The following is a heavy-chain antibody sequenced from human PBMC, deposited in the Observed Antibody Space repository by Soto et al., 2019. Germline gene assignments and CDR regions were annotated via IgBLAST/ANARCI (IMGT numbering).Heavy chain of an antibody. V-gene: IGHV1-18*01. CDR3: ARDQFDSYGPKGGLDY. CDR1: GYTFTSYG. CDR2: ISAYNGNT. D-gene: IGHD5-18*01. J-gene: IGHJ4*02. Sequence: QVQLVQSGAEVKKPGASVKVSCKASGYTFTSYGISWVRQAPGQGLEWMGWISAYNGNTNYAQKLQGRVTMTTYTTPSTAYMELRSLGSDDTAVYYCARDQFDSYGPKGGLDYWGQGTLVTVSS.